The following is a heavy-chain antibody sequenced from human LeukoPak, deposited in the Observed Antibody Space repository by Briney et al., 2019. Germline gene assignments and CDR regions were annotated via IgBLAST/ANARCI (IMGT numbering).Heavy chain of an antibody. D-gene: IGHD3-22*01. V-gene: IGHV1-2*02. CDR2: INPNSGGT. CDR3: ARPPYPYDSSGYYGARGGGSPDFDY. J-gene: IGHJ4*02. CDR1: GYTFTGYY. Sequence: ASVKVSCKASGYTFTGYYMHWVRQAPGQGLEWMGWINPNSGGTNYAQKFQGRVTMTRDTSISTAYMELSRLRSDDTAVYYCARPPYPYDSSGYYGARGGGSPDFDYWGQGTLVTVSS.